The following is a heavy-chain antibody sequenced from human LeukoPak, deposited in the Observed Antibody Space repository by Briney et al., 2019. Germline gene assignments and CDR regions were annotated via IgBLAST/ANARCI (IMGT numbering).Heavy chain of an antibody. D-gene: IGHD2-2*01. CDR3: ARLPGYCSSTSCYSSRYYYYYGMDV. CDR1: GYSFPNSFPNYW. Sequence: GESLKISCKGSGYSFPNSFPNYWSAWVRQMPGKGLEWMGIIYPGDSDTRYSPSFQGQVTISADKSISTAYLQWSSLKASDTAMYYCARLPGYCSSTSCYSSRYYYYYGMDVWGQGTTVTVSS. V-gene: IGHV5-51*01. J-gene: IGHJ6*02. CDR2: IYPGDSDT.